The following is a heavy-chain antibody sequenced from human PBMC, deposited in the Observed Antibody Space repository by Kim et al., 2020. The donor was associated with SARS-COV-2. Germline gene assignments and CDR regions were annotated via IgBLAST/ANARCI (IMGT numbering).Heavy chain of an antibody. V-gene: IGHV3-7*01. Sequence: DSVKGRFTISRDNAKNSLYLQMNSLRAEDTAVYYCARTGGGWYQTRYFDYWGQGTLVTVSS. D-gene: IGHD6-19*01. J-gene: IGHJ4*02. CDR3: ARTGGGWYQTRYFDY.